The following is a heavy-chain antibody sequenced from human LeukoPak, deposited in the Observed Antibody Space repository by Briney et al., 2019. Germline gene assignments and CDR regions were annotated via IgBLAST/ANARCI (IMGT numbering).Heavy chain of an antibody. CDR1: GFTFSRYW. D-gene: IGHD4/OR15-4a*01. V-gene: IGHV3-74*03. CDR3: SRDYGA. Sequence: GGSLSLSCAASGFTFSRYWMHWVRQAPGRGLTWVSRINSDGFSTTYADSVRGRFTISRDNGKNTLYLQMNSLRVDDTAVYYWSRDYGAWGPGTLVTVSS. J-gene: IGHJ5*02. CDR2: INSDGFST.